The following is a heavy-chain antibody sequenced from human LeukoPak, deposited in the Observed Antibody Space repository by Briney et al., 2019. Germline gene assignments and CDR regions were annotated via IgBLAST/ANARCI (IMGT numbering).Heavy chain of an antibody. V-gene: IGHV3-23*01. CDR1: GFTFSSYA. CDR3: ATRDKMVYAIRSFEY. D-gene: IGHD2-8*01. Sequence: HPGGSLRLSCAASGFTFSSYAMSWVRQAPGKGLEWVSAISGSGGSTYYADSVKGRFTISRDNSKNTLYLQMNSLRAEDRAVYYCATRDKMVYAIRSFEYWGQGTLVTVSS. CDR2: ISGSGGST. J-gene: IGHJ4*02.